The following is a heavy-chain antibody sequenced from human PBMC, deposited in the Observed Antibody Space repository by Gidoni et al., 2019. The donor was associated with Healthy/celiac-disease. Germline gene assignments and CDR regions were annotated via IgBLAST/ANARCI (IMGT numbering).Heavy chain of an antibody. Sequence: EVQLVESGGGLVKPGRSLRLSCTASGFTFGDYAMSWFRQAPGKGLEWVGFIRSKAYGGTTEYAASVKGRFTISRDDSKSIAYLQMNSLKTEDTAVYYCTRGGANPRSLLGYWGQGTLVTVSS. V-gene: IGHV3-49*05. D-gene: IGHD3-16*01. J-gene: IGHJ4*02. CDR2: IRSKAYGGTT. CDR3: TRGGANPRSLLGY. CDR1: GFTFGDYA.